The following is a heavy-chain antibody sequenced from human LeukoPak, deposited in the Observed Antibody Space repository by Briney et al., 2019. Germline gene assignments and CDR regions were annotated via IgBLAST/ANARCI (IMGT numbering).Heavy chain of an antibody. J-gene: IGHJ4*02. D-gene: IGHD6-6*01. CDR1: GFTFSSYE. CDR3: ARDENSSHGY. Sequence: GGSLRPSCAASGFTFSSYEMNWVRQAPGKGLEWVSYISSSGSTIYYADSVKGRFTISRDNAKNSLYLQMNSLRAEDTAVYYCARDENSSHGYWGQGTLVTVSS. CDR2: ISSSGSTI. V-gene: IGHV3-48*03.